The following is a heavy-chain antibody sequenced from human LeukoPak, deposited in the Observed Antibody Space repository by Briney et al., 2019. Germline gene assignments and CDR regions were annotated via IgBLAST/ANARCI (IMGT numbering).Heavy chain of an antibody. CDR2: IYYSGST. J-gene: IGHJ4*02. CDR3: AREDCSGGSCYPD. V-gene: IGHV4-31*03. D-gene: IGHD2-15*01. Sequence: MPSETLSLTCTVSGGSISSGGYYWSWIRQHPGKGLEWIGYIYYSGSTYYHPSLKSRVTISVDTSKNQFSLKLSSVTAADTAVYYCAREDCSGGSCYPDWGQGTLVTVSS. CDR1: GGSISSGGYY.